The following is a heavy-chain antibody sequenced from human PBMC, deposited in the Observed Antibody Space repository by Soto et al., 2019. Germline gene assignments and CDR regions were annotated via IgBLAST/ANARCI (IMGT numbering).Heavy chain of an antibody. Sequence: PSETLSLTCTVSGGSISSYYWSWIRQPPGKGLEWIGYIYYSGSTNYNPSLKSRVTISIDTSKSQFSLKLSSVTAADTGVYYCARHVLVPAAIGGMDVWGQGTTVTVSS. J-gene: IGHJ6*02. D-gene: IGHD2-2*02. CDR2: IYYSGST. V-gene: IGHV4-59*08. CDR1: GGSISSYY. CDR3: ARHVLVPAAIGGMDV.